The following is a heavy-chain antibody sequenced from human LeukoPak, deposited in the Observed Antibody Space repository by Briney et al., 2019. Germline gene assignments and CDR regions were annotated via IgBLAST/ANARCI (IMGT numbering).Heavy chain of an antibody. J-gene: IGHJ5*02. Sequence: SETLSLTCTVSGGSISSYYWSWIRQPPGKGLEWIGYIYYSGSTYYNPSLKSRVTISVDTSKNQFSLKLTSVTAADTAVYYCAREGTSGTNWFDPWGQGTLVTVSS. V-gene: IGHV4-59*12. CDR3: AREGTSGTNWFDP. CDR2: IYYSGST. CDR1: GGSISSYY. D-gene: IGHD3-10*01.